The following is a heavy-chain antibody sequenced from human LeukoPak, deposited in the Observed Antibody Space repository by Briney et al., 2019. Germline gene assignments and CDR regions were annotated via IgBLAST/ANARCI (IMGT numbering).Heavy chain of an antibody. V-gene: IGHV3-21*06. CDR3: ATETNGRHYDY. CDR2: IGPTGSDR. D-gene: IGHD1-14*01. Sequence: GGSLRLSCTASGLTFSTSGFNWVRQAPGKGLEWVASIGPTGSDRYHADSIKGRFTISRDNANNFLYLQMNSLRAEDTAVYYCATETNGRHYDYWGQGTLITVSS. CDR1: GLTFSTSG. J-gene: IGHJ4*02.